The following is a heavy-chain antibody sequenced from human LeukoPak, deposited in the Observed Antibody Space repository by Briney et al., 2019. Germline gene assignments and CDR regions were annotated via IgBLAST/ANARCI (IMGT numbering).Heavy chain of an antibody. CDR3: GREPYTAMVMENWFDP. V-gene: IGHV4-38-2*02. Sequence: SETLSLTCTVSGYSISSGYYWGWIRQPPGKGLEWIGSIYHSGSTYYNPSLKSLVTISVDTSKNQFSLKLSSVTAADTAVYYCGREPYTAMVMENWFDPWGQGTLVTVSS. D-gene: IGHD5-18*01. J-gene: IGHJ5*02. CDR1: GYSISSGYY. CDR2: IYHSGST.